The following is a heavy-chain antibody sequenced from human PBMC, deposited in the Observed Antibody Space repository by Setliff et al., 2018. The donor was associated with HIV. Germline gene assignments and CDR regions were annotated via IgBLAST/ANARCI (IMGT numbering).Heavy chain of an antibody. Sequence: GGSLRLSCAASGFRFQDYAMHWVRQAPGKGLEWVANIKADGSEKNYVDSVKGRFIISRDNAKNSLFLQMNSLRVDDTAVYYCARGGGYFERLFPPSYYMDLWGTGTSVTVSS. CDR3: ARGGGYFERLFPPSYYMDL. J-gene: IGHJ6*03. D-gene: IGHD3-9*01. CDR2: IKADGSEK. CDR1: GFRFQDYA. V-gene: IGHV3-7*03.